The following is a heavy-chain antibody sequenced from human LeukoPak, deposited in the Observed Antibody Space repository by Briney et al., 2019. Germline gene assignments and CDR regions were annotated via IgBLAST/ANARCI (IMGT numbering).Heavy chain of an antibody. V-gene: IGHV4-39*07. J-gene: IGHJ6*03. CDR2: IYYSGST. CDR3: SRVTPGYYYYMDV. CDR1: GGSISSSSYY. Sequence: PSETLSLTCTVSGGSISSSSYYWGWIRQPPGKGLEWIGSIYYSGSTYYNPSLKSRVTTSVDTSKNQFSLKLSSVTAADTAVYYCSRVTPGYYYYMDVWGKGTTVTISS.